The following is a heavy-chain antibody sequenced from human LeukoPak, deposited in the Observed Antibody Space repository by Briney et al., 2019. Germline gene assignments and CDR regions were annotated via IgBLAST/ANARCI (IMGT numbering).Heavy chain of an antibody. CDR2: ISFDGNNK. J-gene: IGHJ6*02. CDR3: TRGPRPLRYCSGGSCPSYYSGMDV. V-gene: IGHV3-30*04. D-gene: IGHD2-15*01. Sequence: GGSLRLSCAASGFTFSDYAMHWVRLAPGKGLEWVAVISFDGNNKDYADSVKGRFTISRDNSKNTLFLQMNSLRVEDTAVYSCTRGPRPLRYCSGGSCPSYYSGMDVWGLGTTITVSS. CDR1: GFTFSDYA.